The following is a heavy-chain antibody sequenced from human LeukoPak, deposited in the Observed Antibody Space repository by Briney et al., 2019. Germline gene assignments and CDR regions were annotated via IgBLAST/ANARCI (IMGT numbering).Heavy chain of an antibody. CDR3: ARDDDYGDSYWYFDL. J-gene: IGHJ2*01. V-gene: IGHV3-33*01. D-gene: IGHD4-17*01. CDR1: GFTFSSYG. Sequence: GGSLRLSCAASGFTFSSYGMHWVRQAPGKGLERVSVIWYDGTNKYYADSVKGRFTISRDNSKNTLYLQMNSLRAEDTAVYYCARDDDYGDSYWYFDLWGRGTLVTVSS. CDR2: IWYDGTNK.